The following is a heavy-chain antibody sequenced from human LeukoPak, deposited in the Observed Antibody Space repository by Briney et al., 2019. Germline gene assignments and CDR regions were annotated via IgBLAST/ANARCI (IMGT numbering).Heavy chain of an antibody. CDR3: ARDNNWNGHGMDV. CDR1: XGXXXXXX. CDR2: IYYNGYT. V-gene: IGHV4-59*01. J-gene: IGHJ6*02. D-gene: IGHD1-1*01. Sequence: SETLSLTCTVSXGXXXXXXXXXVXXXXXKXXXXIGYIYYNGYTTSNPSLKSRVTISVDMSKNQFSLKLSPVTAADTAVYYCARDNNWNGHGMDVWGQGTTVTVSS.